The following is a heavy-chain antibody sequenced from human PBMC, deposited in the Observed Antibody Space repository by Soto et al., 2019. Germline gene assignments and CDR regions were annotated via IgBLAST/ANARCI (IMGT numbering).Heavy chain of an antibody. J-gene: IGHJ4*02. Sequence: PGGSLRLSCAASGFTFSSYAMSWVRQDPGKGLEWVSAISGSGGSTYYADSVKGRFTISRDNSENTLYLQMNSLRAEDTAVYYCTITYDYVWGSYRSGPRFDYWGQGTLVTVS. D-gene: IGHD3-16*02. CDR1: GFTFSSYA. V-gene: IGHV3-23*01. CDR2: ISGSGGST. CDR3: TITYDYVWGSYRSGPRFDY.